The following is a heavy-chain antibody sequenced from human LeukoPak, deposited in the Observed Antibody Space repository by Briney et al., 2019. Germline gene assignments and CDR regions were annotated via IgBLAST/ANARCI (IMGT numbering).Heavy chain of an antibody. J-gene: IGHJ4*02. CDR1: GFTFRDYW. Sequence: QSGGSLRLSCAASGFTFRDYWMNWVRQVPGKGLVWVARINTDGTSTNYADSVKGRFIISRDNANNTLYLQMNSLRDEDTAVYYCALILRISDFDYWGQGTLVTVSS. V-gene: IGHV3-74*01. CDR2: INTDGTST. CDR3: ALILRISDFDY. D-gene: IGHD3-3*01.